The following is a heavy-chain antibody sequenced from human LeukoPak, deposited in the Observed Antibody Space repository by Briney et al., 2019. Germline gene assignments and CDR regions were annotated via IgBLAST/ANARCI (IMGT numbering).Heavy chain of an antibody. J-gene: IGHJ4*02. V-gene: IGHV4-59*01. CDR2: IYDSGST. CDR1: GGSISSYY. Sequence: SETLSLTCTVSGGSISSYYWSWIRQPPGKGLEWIGYIYDSGSTNYNPSLKSRVTISVDTSKNQFSLKLSSVTAADTAVYYCARDSARRDGQNFDYWGQGTLVTVSS. D-gene: IGHD5-24*01. CDR3: ARDSARRDGQNFDY.